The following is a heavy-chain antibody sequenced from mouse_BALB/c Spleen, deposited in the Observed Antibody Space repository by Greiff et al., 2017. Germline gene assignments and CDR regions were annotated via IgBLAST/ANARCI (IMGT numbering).Heavy chain of an antibody. Sequence: EVQRVESGPGLVKPSQSLSLTCTVTGYSITSDYAWNWIRQFPGNKLEWMGYISYSGSTSYNPSLKSRISITRDTSKNQFFLQLNSVTTEDTATYYCARELVWHYYAMDYWGQGTSVTVSS. CDR2: ISYSGST. CDR3: ARELVWHYYAMDY. J-gene: IGHJ4*01. D-gene: IGHD2-10*02. CDR1: GYSITSDYA. V-gene: IGHV3-2*02.